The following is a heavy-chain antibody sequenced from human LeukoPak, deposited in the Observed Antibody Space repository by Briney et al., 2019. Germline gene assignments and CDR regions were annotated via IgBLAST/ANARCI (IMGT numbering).Heavy chain of an antibody. J-gene: IGHJ4*02. CDR1: GFSITKYW. V-gene: IGHV3-74*01. Sequence: GGSLRLSCAASGFSITKYWMHWVRQAPGKGLMWVSRISGDESVKDYADSVQGRFSISRDNAKNTVYLQMNSLRAEDTAVYYCARDLAVAGISWGQGTLVTVSS. CDR2: ISGDESVK. D-gene: IGHD6-19*01. CDR3: ARDLAVAGIS.